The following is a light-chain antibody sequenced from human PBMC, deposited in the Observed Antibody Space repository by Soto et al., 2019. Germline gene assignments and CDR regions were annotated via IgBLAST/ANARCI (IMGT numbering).Light chain of an antibody. J-gene: IGLJ2*01. CDR3: QVWDSSGDWI. CDR2: NDN. V-gene: IGLV3-21*02. Sequence: SYELTQSSSVSVAPGQTARITCGGNNIGSKRVHWYQHKAGQAPVLAVYNDNVRPSGIPERFSGSNSGNTATLIISRVEGGDEADYYCQVWDSSGDWIFGGGTKVTVL. CDR1: NIGSKR.